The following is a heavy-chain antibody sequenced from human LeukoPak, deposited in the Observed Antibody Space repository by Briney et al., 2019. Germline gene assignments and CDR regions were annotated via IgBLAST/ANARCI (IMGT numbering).Heavy chain of an antibody. CDR3: ARVKGGGSSYGMDV. CDR1: GGTFTSYD. D-gene: IGHD6-13*01. CDR2: MNPNSGNT. V-gene: IGHV1-8*01. J-gene: IGHJ6*02. Sequence: ASVKVSCKASGGTFTSYDINWVRQATGQGLEWMGWMNPNSGNTGFAQKFQGRVTMTRNTSISTAYMDLSSLRSEDTAVYYCARVKGGGSSYGMDVWGQGTTVTVSS.